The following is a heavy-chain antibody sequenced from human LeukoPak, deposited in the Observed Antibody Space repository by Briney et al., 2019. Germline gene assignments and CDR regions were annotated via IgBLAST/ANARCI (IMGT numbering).Heavy chain of an antibody. D-gene: IGHD3-10*01. J-gene: IGHJ6*03. CDR1: GFTFSSYG. CDR3: ARGATDYYGSGRFYYMDV. Sequence: GGSLRLSCAASGFTFSSYGMHWVRQAPGKGLEWVSYISSSGSTVYYADSVKGRFTISRDNAKNSLYLQMNSLRAEDTAVYYCARGATDYYGSGRFYYMDVWGKGTTVTVSS. CDR2: ISSSGSTV. V-gene: IGHV3-48*04.